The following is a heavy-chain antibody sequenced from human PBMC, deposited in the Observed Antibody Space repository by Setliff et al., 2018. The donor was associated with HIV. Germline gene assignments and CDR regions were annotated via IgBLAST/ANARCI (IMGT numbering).Heavy chain of an antibody. CDR3: ASLFHDTSAPWLYYFDY. Sequence: SETLSLTCTVSGGSISSGSHYWSWIRQPAGKGLEWIGLIYTSGRTNYNPSPKSRVTISVDRSKNQFSLNLSSVTAADTALYYCASLFHDTSAPWLYYFDYWGQGTLVTVSS. CDR2: IYTSGRT. J-gene: IGHJ4*02. V-gene: IGHV4-61*02. CDR1: GGSISSGSHY. D-gene: IGHD3-22*01.